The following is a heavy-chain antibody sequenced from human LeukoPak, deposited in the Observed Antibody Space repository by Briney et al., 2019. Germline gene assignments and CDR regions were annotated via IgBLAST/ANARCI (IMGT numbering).Heavy chain of an antibody. Sequence: SQTLSLTCAVSGVSISTSCWSWIRQSPGRGLEWVGYRCDDGRDLYNPSLRSRVSRVTISVDASEKQFSLSLRSVTAADTAMYYCARTTRVTPDGRAEYFEDWGQGTLVIVSS. D-gene: IGHD4-11*01. CDR1: GVSISTSC. CDR3: ARTTRVTPDGRAEYFED. V-gene: IGHV4-59*03. CDR2: RCDDGRD. J-gene: IGHJ1*01.